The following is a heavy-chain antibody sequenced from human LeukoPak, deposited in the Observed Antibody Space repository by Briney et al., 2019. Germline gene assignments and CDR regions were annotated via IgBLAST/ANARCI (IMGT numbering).Heavy chain of an antibody. CDR3: AIRYCSSASCYMYY. CDR1: GGSFSDYY. D-gene: IGHD2-2*02. CDR2: INHSGRT. Sequence: SETLSLTCAVYGGSFSDYYWSSIRRPPGKGLEWIGEINHSGRTNYNPSLKSRVTISVDTSKKQFSLKLSSVTAADTAVYYCAIRYCSSASCYMYYWGQGTLVTVSS. V-gene: IGHV4-34*01. J-gene: IGHJ4*02.